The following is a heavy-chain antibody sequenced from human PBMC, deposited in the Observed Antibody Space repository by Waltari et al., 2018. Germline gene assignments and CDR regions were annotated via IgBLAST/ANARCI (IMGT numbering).Heavy chain of an antibody. D-gene: IGHD2-15*01. CDR2: FDPEYGEA. CDR3: TRDRVGYCSGGTCYSRWFDP. V-gene: IGHV1-24*01. J-gene: IGHJ5*02. Sequence: WVRQAPGKGLEWLGGFDPEYGEAVYAQEFQGRVTMTEDTSKDTAYMELSSLTYEDTAVYYCTRDRVGYCSGGTCYSRWFDPWGQGTLVTVSS.